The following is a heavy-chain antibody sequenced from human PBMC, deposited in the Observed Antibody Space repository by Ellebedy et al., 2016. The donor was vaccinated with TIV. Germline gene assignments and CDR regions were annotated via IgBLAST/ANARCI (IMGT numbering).Heavy chain of an antibody. D-gene: IGHD2-15*01. CDR3: ARDHCSGGTCYFWDYYYGMDV. CDR2: IFNSGST. J-gene: IGHJ6*02. V-gene: IGHV4-30-4*01. Sequence: MPSETLSLTCTVSGDSINSVDFYWTWIRQPPGKGLEWIGHIFNSGSTSYNPALSSRVTISADTSKNEFSMKLRSVTAADTAVYYCARDHCSGGTCYFWDYYYGMDVWGQGTTVTVSS. CDR1: GDSINSVDFY.